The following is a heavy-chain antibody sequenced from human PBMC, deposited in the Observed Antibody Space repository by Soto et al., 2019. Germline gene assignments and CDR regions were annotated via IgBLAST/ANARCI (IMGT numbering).Heavy chain of an antibody. CDR2: INPSGGST. D-gene: IGHD6-13*01. CDR3: AGIAAAAPSYYYYYYGMDV. CDR1: GGTFSSYA. Sequence: ASVKVSCKASGGTFSSYAISWVRQAPGQGLEWMGIINPSGGSTSYAQKFQGRVTMTRDTSTSTVYMELSSLRSEDTAVYYCAGIAAAAPSYYYYYYGMDVWGQGTTVTVSS. V-gene: IGHV1-46*01. J-gene: IGHJ6*02.